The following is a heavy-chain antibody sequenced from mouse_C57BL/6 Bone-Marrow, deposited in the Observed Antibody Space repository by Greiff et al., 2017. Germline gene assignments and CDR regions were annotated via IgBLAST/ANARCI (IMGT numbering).Heavy chain of an antibody. CDR2: IRLKSDNYAT. J-gene: IGHJ3*01. CDR1: GFTFNNYW. D-gene: IGHD2-4*01. CDR3: TVYDYDPFAY. Sequence: EVQLVESGGGLVQPGGSMKLSCVASGFTFNNYWMNWVRQSPEKGLEWVAQIRLKSDNYATHYAESVKGRFTISRDDSKSSVYLQMNNLRAEDTGIYYCTVYDYDPFAYWGQGTLVTVSA. V-gene: IGHV6-3*01.